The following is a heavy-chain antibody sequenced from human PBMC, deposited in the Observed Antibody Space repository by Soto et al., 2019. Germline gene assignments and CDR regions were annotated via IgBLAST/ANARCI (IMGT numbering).Heavy chain of an antibody. V-gene: IGHV1-69*13. CDR2: IIPIFGTA. CDR3: ARGRAYHMGYWFDP. CDR1: GCTISIYA. Sequence: SVAVGWTASGCTISIYAIIWVRQTPGQGLEWMGGIIPIFGTANYAQKFQGRVTITADESTSTAYMELSSLRSEDTAVYYCARGRAYHMGYWFDPWGQGTLVTVSS. D-gene: IGHD3-16*01. J-gene: IGHJ5*02.